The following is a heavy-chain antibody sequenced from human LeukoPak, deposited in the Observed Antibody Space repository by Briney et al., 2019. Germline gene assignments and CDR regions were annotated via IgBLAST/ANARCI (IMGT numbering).Heavy chain of an antibody. CDR3: ARGPAYSNHGASYYYYMDV. CDR2: MNPNSGNT. D-gene: IGHD4-11*01. Sequence: ASVKVSCKASGYTFTNYDINWVRQATGQGLEWMGWMNPNSGNTGYAEKFQGRVTITRDTSITTACMELTSLRSEDSAVYYCARGPAYSNHGASYYYYMDVWGKGTTVTVSS. CDR1: GYTFTNYD. V-gene: IGHV1-8*03. J-gene: IGHJ6*03.